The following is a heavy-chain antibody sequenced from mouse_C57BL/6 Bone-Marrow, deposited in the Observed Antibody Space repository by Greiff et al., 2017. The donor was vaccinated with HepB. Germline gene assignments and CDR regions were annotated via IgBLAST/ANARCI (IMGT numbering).Heavy chain of an antibody. CDR3: VRGDSAWFAY. Sequence: QVQLKESGPELVKPGASVKISCKASGYAFSSSWMNWVKQRPGKGLEWIGRIYPGDGDTNYNGKFKGKATLTADKSSSTAYMQLSSLTSEDSAVYFCVRGDSAWFAYWGQGTLVTVSA. CDR2: IYPGDGDT. CDR1: GYAFSSSW. V-gene: IGHV1-82*01. J-gene: IGHJ3*01.